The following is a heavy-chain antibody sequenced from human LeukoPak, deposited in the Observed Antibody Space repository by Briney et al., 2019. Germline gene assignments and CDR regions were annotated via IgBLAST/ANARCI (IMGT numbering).Heavy chain of an antibody. J-gene: IGHJ4*02. V-gene: IGHV4-34*01. CDR3: ARVEEYYDYVWGSYRPYFDY. CDR2: INHSGST. Sequence: LETLSLTCAVYGGSFSGYYWSWIRQPPGKGLEWIGEINHSGSTNYNPSLKSRVTISVDTSKNQFSLKLSSVTAADTAVYYCARVEEYYDYVWGSYRPYFDYWGQGTLVTVSS. CDR1: GGSFSGYY. D-gene: IGHD3-16*02.